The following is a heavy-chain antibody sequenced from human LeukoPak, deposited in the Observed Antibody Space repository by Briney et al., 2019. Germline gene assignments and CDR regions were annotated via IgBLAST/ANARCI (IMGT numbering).Heavy chain of an antibody. V-gene: IGHV4-34*01. CDR1: GGSFSGYY. CDR2: INHSGST. J-gene: IGHJ6*03. CDR3: ARTSEGYCRSTRCWAYYYYMDV. Sequence: SETLSLTCAVYGGSFSGYYWSWIRQPPGKGLEWIGEINHSGSTNYNPSLKSRVTISVGTSKNQFSLKLSSVTAADTAVYYCARTSEGYCRSTRCWAYYYYMDVWGKGTTVTISS. D-gene: IGHD2-2*01.